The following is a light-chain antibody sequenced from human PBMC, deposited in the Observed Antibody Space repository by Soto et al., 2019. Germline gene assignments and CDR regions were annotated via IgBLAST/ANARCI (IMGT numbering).Light chain of an antibody. CDR1: QSVSSN. CDR2: GAS. J-gene: IGKJ1*01. Sequence: EIVMTQSPATLSVSPGERATLSCRASQSVSSNLVWYQQKPGQAPRLLIYGASTRATGIPARFSGSGSGTEFTLTISSLQSEDFAVYYCQQYNKWPPRTFGQGTKVEIK. V-gene: IGKV3-15*01. CDR3: QQYNKWPPRT.